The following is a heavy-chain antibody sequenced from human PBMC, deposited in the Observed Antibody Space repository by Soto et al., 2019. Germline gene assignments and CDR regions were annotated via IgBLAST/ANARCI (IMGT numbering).Heavy chain of an antibody. V-gene: IGHV1-18*01. J-gene: IGHJ4*02. CDR2: ISAYNGNT. D-gene: IGHD2-21*02. CDR1: GYTFTSYG. CDR3: AREGGGNCGGDCGRDY. Sequence: QVQLVQSGAEVKKPGASVKVSCKASGYTFTSYGISWVRQAPGQGLEWMGWISAYNGNTNYAQKLQGRVTMTTDTSTSTAYMGRGSLRSDDRAVYYWAREGGGNCGGDCGRDYWGQGTLVTVSS.